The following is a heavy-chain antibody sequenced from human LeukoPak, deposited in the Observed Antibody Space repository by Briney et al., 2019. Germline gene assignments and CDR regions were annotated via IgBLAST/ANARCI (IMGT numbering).Heavy chain of an antibody. CDR3: ARVHRDGYSYLYHYFDD. CDR1: GGSIRSADYY. V-gene: IGHV4-30-4*01. J-gene: IGHJ4*02. D-gene: IGHD5-24*01. CDR2: IYYSGST. Sequence: SETLTLTCTVSGGSIRSADYYWSRIRQHPGKGLEWIGYIYYSGSTYYSPSLKRRVTISVDMSTNQFSLRLTSVTAADTAVYFCARVHRDGYSYLYHYFDDWGQGSLVTVSA.